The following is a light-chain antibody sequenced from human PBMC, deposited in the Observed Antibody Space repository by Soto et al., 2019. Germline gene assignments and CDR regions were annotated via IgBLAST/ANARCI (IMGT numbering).Light chain of an antibody. CDR1: QSVSSSY. V-gene: IGKV3-20*01. CDR2: DAS. Sequence: EIVLTQSPGTLSLSPGERATLSCRASQSVSSSYLAWYQQKPGQAPRLLIYDASSRATGIPDRFSGSRSGTDFTLTISRLEPEDFAVYYCQQYGSSPLTFGPGTKVDIK. CDR3: QQYGSSPLT. J-gene: IGKJ3*01.